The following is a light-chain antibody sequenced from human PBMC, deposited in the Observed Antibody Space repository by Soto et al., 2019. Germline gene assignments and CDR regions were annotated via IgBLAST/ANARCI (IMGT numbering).Light chain of an antibody. CDR2: DAS. J-gene: IGKJ2*01. CDR3: QQRSNWPPLYT. Sequence: EXVLTQSPATLSLSPGERVTLSCRASQIVGSYLAWYQQRPGQAPRLLIYDASNRATGVPARFSGSGSGTDFTLTISSLEPEDTAVYYCQQRSNWPPLYTFGQGTKLEI. CDR1: QIVGSY. V-gene: IGKV3-11*01.